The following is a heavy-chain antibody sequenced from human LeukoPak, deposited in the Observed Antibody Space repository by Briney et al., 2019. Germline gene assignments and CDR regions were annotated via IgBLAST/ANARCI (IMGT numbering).Heavy chain of an antibody. Sequence: ASVKVSCKASGYTFSSHGISWVRQAPGQGLEWMAWISAYNGNTNYAQKLQGRVTMTTDTSTSTAYMELRSLRSDDTAVYYCARSTTKAFDIWGQGTMVIVSS. V-gene: IGHV1-18*01. CDR1: GYTFSSHG. CDR3: ARSTTKAFDI. CDR2: ISAYNGNT. J-gene: IGHJ3*02. D-gene: IGHD4-17*01.